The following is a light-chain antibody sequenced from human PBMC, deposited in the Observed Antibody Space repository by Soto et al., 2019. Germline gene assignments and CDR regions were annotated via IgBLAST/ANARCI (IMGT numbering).Light chain of an antibody. CDR3: CSYAGIYTV. CDR2: DVT. Sequence: QSALTQPRSVSGSPGQSVTISCTGTNSDVSGYNYVSWYQQHPGKAPKLMIYDVTKRPSGVPDRFFGSKSGNTASLTISGHQAEDDADYYCCSYAGIYTVFGGGTKLTFL. CDR1: NSDVSGYNY. J-gene: IGLJ3*02. V-gene: IGLV2-11*01.